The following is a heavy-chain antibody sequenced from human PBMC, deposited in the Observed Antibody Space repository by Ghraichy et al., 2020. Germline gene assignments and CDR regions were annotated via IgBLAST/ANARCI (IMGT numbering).Heavy chain of an antibody. CDR3: ARQRWQQSEFDY. CDR2: ITTDSSSI. Sequence: GESLRLSCAASGFSFSNHIMYWVRQAPGKGLEWVASITTDSSSIYYVDSVKGRFTISRDNANNSLYLQMYSLTAEDTAVYYCARQRWQQSEFDYWGQGTLVSVSS. J-gene: IGHJ4*02. D-gene: IGHD4-23*01. CDR1: GFSFSNHI. V-gene: IGHV3-21*01.